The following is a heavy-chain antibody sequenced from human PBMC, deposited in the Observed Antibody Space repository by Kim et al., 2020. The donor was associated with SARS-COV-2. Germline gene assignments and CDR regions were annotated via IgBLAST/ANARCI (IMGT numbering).Heavy chain of an antibody. J-gene: IGHJ4*02. CDR1: GFTFSSYG. Sequence: GGSLRLSCAASGFTFSSYGMHWVRQAPGKGLEWVAVISYDGSNKYYADSVKGRFTISRDNSKNTLYLQMNSLRAEDTAVYYCAKDLYGLGSLFDYWGQGTLVTVSS. V-gene: IGHV3-30*18. D-gene: IGHD3-10*01. CDR3: AKDLYGLGSLFDY. CDR2: ISYDGSNK.